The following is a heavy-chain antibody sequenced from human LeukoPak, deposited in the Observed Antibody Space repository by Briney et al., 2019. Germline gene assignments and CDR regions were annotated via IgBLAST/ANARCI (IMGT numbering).Heavy chain of an antibody. V-gene: IGHV4-39*07. Sequence: SETLSLTCTVSGGSISSSSYYWSWIRQPPGKRLEWIGEINHSGSTNYNPSLKSRVTISVDTSKNQFSLKLSSVTAADTAVYYCARSGVGYCSSTSCYKYQNWFDPWGQGTLVTVSS. CDR1: GGSISSSSYY. J-gene: IGHJ5*02. CDR3: ARSGVGYCSSTSCYKYQNWFDP. CDR2: INHSGST. D-gene: IGHD2-2*02.